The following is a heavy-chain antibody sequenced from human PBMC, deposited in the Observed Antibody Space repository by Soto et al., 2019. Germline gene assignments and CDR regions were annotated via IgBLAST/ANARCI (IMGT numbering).Heavy chain of an antibody. CDR2: INHSGST. J-gene: IGHJ2*01. D-gene: IGHD6-13*01. CDR3: ARGRGESSSWTLYWYFDL. Sequence: SETLSLTCAVYGGSFSGYYWSWIRQPPGEGLEWIGEINHSGSTNYNPSLKSRVTISVDTSKNQFSLKLSSVTAADTAVYYCARGRGESSSWTLYWYFDLWGRGTLVT. CDR1: GGSFSGYY. V-gene: IGHV4-34*01.